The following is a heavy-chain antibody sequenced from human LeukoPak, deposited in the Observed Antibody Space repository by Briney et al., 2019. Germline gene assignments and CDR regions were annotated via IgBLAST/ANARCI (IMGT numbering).Heavy chain of an antibody. CDR1: GYTFTSYG. CDR3: ARDRYCSGGSCYNWFDP. J-gene: IGHJ5*02. D-gene: IGHD2-15*01. Sequence: ASVKVSCKASGYTFTSYGINWVRQAPGQGLEWMGWISAYNGNTNYAQKLQGRVTMTTDTSTSTAYMELRSLRSDDTAVYYCARDRYCSGGSCYNWFDPWGQGTLVTVSS. V-gene: IGHV1-18*01. CDR2: ISAYNGNT.